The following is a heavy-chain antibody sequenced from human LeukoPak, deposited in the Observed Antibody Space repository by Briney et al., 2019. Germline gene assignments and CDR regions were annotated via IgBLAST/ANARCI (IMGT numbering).Heavy chain of an antibody. J-gene: IGHJ4*02. D-gene: IGHD3-22*01. CDR3: ARSYYYDSSGYSDY. Sequence: GGSLRLSCAVSGFTFSGFWMSWSRQAPGKGLEWVASINSDGSEGYYADVVKGRFTISRDNAKNSLYLQMNSLRAEDTAVYYCARSYYYDSSGYSDYWGQGTLVTVSS. CDR1: GFTFSGFW. CDR2: INSDGSEG. V-gene: IGHV3-7*03.